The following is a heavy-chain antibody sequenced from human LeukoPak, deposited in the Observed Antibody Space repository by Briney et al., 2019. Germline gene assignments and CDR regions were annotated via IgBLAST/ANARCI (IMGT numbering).Heavy chain of an antibody. Sequence: GGSLRLSCAASGFTFSNAWMSWVRQAPGKGLEWVGRIKSKTDGGTTDYAAPVKGRFTIPRDDSKNTLYLQMNSLKTEDTAVYYCTSSHYDENFDYWGQGTLVTVSS. CDR2: IKSKTDGGTT. CDR1: GFTFSNAW. D-gene: IGHD3-3*01. V-gene: IGHV3-15*01. CDR3: TSSHYDENFDY. J-gene: IGHJ4*02.